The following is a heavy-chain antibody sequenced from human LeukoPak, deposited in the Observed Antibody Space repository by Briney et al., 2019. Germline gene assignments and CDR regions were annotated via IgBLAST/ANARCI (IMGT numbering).Heavy chain of an antibody. V-gene: IGHV4-39*01. CDR1: GGSISSYY. J-gene: IGHJ4*02. CDR2: IYYSGST. CDR3: ASIPPAVAGYFDY. D-gene: IGHD6-19*01. Sequence: PSETLSLTCTVSGGSISSYYWGWIRQPPGKGLEWIGSIYYSGSTYYNPSLKSRVTISVDTSKNQFSLKLSSVTAADTAVYYCASIPPAVAGYFDYWGQGTLVTVSS.